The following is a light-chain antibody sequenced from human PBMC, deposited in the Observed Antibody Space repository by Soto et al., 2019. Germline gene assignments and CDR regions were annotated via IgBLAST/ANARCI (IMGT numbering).Light chain of an antibody. V-gene: IGKV3-20*01. Sequence: EIVLTQSPGTLSLSPGERATLSCSASQSVSSSYLAWYQQKPGQAPRLLIHGASSRATGIPDRFSGSGSATDFTLTISRLEPEDFAVYYCQRYGTSPPLTFGGGTKVEIK. CDR3: QRYGTSPPLT. CDR1: QSVSSSY. CDR2: GAS. J-gene: IGKJ4*01.